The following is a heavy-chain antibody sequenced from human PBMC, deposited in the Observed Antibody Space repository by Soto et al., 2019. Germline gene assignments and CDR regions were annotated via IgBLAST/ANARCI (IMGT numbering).Heavy chain of an antibody. CDR2: ISAYNGNT. J-gene: IGHJ4*02. V-gene: IGHV1-18*01. CDR1: GYTFPSYG. CDR3: SSCPQNRISSSSCCLFFDY. D-gene: IGHD2-21*01. Sequence: ASVKVSCKASGYTFPSYGITWVRQAPGQVLEWIGWISAYNGNTNYAQKLQGRVTITTRTSTSTAYMELRSRRAEETTAYYCSSCPQNRISSSSCCLFFDYCSQGRLVPVS.